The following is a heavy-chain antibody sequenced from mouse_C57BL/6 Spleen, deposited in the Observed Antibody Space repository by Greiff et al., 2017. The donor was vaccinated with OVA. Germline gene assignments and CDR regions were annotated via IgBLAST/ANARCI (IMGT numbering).Heavy chain of an antibody. J-gene: IGHJ4*01. D-gene: IGHD4-1*01. CDR1: GYAFSSSW. Sequence: VQLQQSGPELVKPGASVKISCKASGYAFSSSWMNWVKQRPGKGLAWIGRIYPGAGDTNYNGKFKGKATLTADKSSSTAYMQLSSLTSEDSAVYFCARSGTYYAMDYWGQGTSVTVSA. CDR3: ARSGTYYAMDY. V-gene: IGHV1-82*01. CDR2: IYPGAGDT.